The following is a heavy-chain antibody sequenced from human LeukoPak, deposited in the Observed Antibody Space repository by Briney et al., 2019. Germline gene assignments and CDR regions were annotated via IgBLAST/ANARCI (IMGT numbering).Heavy chain of an antibody. J-gene: IGHJ1*01. D-gene: IGHD3-22*01. Sequence: ASVKVSCKASGYTFSNYYVHWVRQAPGQGLEWMGIIKPSGGGTSYALKFQGRVTLTRDTYTNTAYMELSSLRSEDTAVYYCARDHFDSSGYHYLLGYFEHWGQGTLVTVSS. CDR3: ARDHFDSSGYHYLLGYFEH. CDR1: GYTFSNYY. V-gene: IGHV1-46*01. CDR2: IKPSGGGT.